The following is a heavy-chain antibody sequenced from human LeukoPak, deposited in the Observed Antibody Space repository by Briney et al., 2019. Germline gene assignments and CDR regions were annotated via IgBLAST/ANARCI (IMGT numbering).Heavy chain of an antibody. CDR3: ARAHSSSFDY. D-gene: IGHD6-19*01. V-gene: IGHV4-59*01. Sequence: PSETLSLTCTVSGVSISYYYWSWIRQPPGKGLEWIGNIYYSGSTNYNPSLKSRVTISVDTSRNQFSLKLRSVTAADTAVYYCARAHSSSFDYWGQGTLVTVSS. CDR1: GVSISYYY. CDR2: IYYSGST. J-gene: IGHJ4*02.